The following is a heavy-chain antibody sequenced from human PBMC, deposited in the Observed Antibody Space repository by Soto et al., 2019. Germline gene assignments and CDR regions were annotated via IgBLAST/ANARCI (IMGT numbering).Heavy chain of an antibody. Sequence: GGSLRLSCAASGFTFNTYTMNWVRQAPGKGLEWVSSISSSGTYMFYADSVKGRFTISRDNAMYSLYLQMNSLRVEDTAIYYCAAPSAFSGGWDLDTWGQGTLVTVSS. CDR1: GFTFNTYT. CDR3: AAPSAFSGGWDLDT. J-gene: IGHJ5*02. D-gene: IGHD6-19*01. CDR2: ISSSGTYM. V-gene: IGHV3-21*06.